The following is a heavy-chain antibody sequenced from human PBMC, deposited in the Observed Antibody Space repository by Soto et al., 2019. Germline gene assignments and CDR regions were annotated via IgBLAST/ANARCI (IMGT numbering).Heavy chain of an antibody. J-gene: IGHJ4*02. Sequence: GGYLRLSCAASGFIFSNYAMSWVRQASGKGLEWVSAIGGNGADTSYADSVKGRFTISRDNSKNILYLQMNSLRAEDTAVYFCVIQSGLTLSGTDYSGPGTAIAVSS. CDR1: GFIFSNYA. CDR2: IGGNGADT. CDR3: VIQSGLTLSGTDY. D-gene: IGHD3-3*01. V-gene: IGHV3-23*01.